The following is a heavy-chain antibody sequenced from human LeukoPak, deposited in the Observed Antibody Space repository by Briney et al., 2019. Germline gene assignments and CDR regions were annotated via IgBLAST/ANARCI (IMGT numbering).Heavy chain of an antibody. CDR1: GGSISSGSYY. CDR3: ARLRWLQVFDY. Sequence: PSETLSLTCTVSGGSISSGSYYWSWIRQPAGKGLEWIGYIYYSGSTNYNPSLKSRVTISVDTSKNQFSLKLSSVTAADTAVYYCARLRWLQVFDYWGQGTLVTVSS. V-gene: IGHV4-61*10. CDR2: IYYSGST. D-gene: IGHD5-24*01. J-gene: IGHJ4*02.